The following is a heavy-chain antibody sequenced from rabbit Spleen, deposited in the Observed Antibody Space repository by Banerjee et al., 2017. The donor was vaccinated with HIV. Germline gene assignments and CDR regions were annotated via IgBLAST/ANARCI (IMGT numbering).Heavy chain of an antibody. V-gene: IGHV1S45*01. J-gene: IGHJ4*01. CDR1: GFSFRSSDW. D-gene: IGHD1-1*01. CDR3: VRGASSSGYYSL. CDR2: IVAGSSGST. Sequence: QEQLVESGGGLVQPEGSLTLTCTASGFSFRSSDWMCWVRQAPGKGLEWIACIVAGSSGSTYYATWAKGRFTISKTSSTTVTLQMTSLTAADTATYFCVRGASSSGYYSLWGPGTLVTVS.